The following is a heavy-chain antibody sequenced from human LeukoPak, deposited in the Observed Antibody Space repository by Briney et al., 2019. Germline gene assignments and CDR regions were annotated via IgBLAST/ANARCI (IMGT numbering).Heavy chain of an antibody. D-gene: IGHD5-12*01. V-gene: IGHV1-18*01. J-gene: IGHJ4*02. CDR3: ARDPGSGYDRDY. Sequence: ASVKVSCKASGYTFTNYDITWVRQAPGQGLEWMGWISAYNGNTNYAQKLQGRVTMTTDTSTSTAYMELRSLRSDDTAVYYCARDPGSGYDRDYWGQGTLVTVSS. CDR2: ISAYNGNT. CDR1: GYTFTNYD.